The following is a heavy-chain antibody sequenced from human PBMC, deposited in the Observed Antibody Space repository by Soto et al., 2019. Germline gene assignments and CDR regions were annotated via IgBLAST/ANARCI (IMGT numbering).Heavy chain of an antibody. Sequence: ASVKVSCKASGYTFTSYGIGWVRQAPGQGLEWMGWISAYNGNTNYAQKLQGRVTMTTDTSTSTAYMELRSLKASDTAMYYCAGGGVRGVITRTRDYYGMDVWGQGTTVTVSS. J-gene: IGHJ6*02. CDR1: GYTFTSYG. CDR3: AGGGVRGVITRTRDYYGMDV. D-gene: IGHD3-10*01. V-gene: IGHV1-18*01. CDR2: ISAYNGNT.